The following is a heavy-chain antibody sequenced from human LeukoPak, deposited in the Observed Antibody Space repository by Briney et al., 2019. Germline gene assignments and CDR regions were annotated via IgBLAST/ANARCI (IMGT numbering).Heavy chain of an antibody. V-gene: IGHV4-59*12. D-gene: IGHD3-22*01. CDR2: IYYSGST. J-gene: IGHJ2*01. CDR3: ARPTYYDWYFDL. CDR1: GGSISSYY. Sequence: SETLSLTCTVSGGSISSYYWSWIRQPPGKGLEWIGYIYYSGSTYYNPSLKSRVTISADTSKNQFSLKLSSVTAADTAVYYCARPTYYDWYFDLWSRGTLVTVSS.